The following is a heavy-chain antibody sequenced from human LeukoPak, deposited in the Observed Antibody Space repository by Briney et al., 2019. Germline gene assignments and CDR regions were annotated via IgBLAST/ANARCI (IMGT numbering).Heavy chain of an antibody. Sequence: GGSLRLSCAASGFTFSSYTMNWVRQPPGKGLEWVSNIGTSSTTIYYADSVKGRFTISRDNAKNSLYLQMNSLRADDTVVYYCARFAAGGSYYYYMDVWGKGTTVTVSS. CDR3: ARFAAGGSYYYYMDV. D-gene: IGHD6-25*01. J-gene: IGHJ6*03. CDR2: IGTSSTTI. V-gene: IGHV3-48*01. CDR1: GFTFSSYT.